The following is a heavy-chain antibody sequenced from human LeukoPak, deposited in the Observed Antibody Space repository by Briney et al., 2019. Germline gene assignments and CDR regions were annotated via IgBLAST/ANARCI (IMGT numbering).Heavy chain of an antibody. D-gene: IGHD1-26*01. J-gene: IGHJ5*02. V-gene: IGHV4-59*08. Sequence: SETLSLTCTVSGGSISRYYWSWIRQPPGKGLEWIGYIYYSGSTNYNPSLKSRVTISVDTSKNQFSLKLSSVTAADTAVYYCARASGSQGDNWFDPWGQGTLVTVSS. CDR2: IYYSGST. CDR1: GGSISRYY. CDR3: ARASGSQGDNWFDP.